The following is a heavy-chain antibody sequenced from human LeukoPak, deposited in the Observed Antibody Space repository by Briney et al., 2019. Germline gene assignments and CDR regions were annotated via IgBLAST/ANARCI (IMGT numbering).Heavy chain of an antibody. CDR2: IHSRGYT. D-gene: IGHD1-26*01. CDR3: AKRQGPNSGGYDHFDP. CDR1: GGSISSYY. J-gene: IGHJ5*02. V-gene: IGHV4-4*09. Sequence: SETLSLTCTVSGGSISSYYWSWIRQPPGQGLEWIAYIHSRGYTNYNPSLKSRVTISVDTSKNQFSLKVTSVTAADTAVYYCAKRQGPNSGGYDHFDPWGQGTLVTVSS.